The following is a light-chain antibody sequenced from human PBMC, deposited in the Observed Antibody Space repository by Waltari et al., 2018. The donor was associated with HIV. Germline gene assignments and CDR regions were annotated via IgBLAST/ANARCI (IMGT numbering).Light chain of an antibody. CDR3: RHFNTFPLT. CDR2: DAS. CDR1: QGISTV. V-gene: IGKV1-13*02. Sequence: AIQLTQSPSSLSASVGDRVTITCRVRQGISTVLAWDQQKPGKASKLLIYDASRLEKGVPTRFGGSGSDTDFTLAISSLQPEYFATYYCRHFNTFPLTFGGGTKVELK. J-gene: IGKJ4*01.